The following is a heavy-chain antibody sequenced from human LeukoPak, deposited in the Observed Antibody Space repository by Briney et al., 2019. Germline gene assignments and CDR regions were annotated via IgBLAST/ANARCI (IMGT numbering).Heavy chain of an antibody. Sequence: GGSLRLSCAASGFTFSSYGMHWVRQAPGKGLEWVAFIRYDGSNKYYADSVKGRFTISRDNSKNTLYLQMNSLRAEDTAVYYCARDLVAAAGGNWFDPWGQGTLVTVSS. CDR1: GFTFSSYG. CDR3: ARDLVAAAGGNWFDP. J-gene: IGHJ5*02. D-gene: IGHD6-13*01. V-gene: IGHV3-30*02. CDR2: IRYDGSNK.